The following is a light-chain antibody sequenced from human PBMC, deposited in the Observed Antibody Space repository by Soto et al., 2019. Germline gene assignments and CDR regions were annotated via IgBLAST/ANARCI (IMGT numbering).Light chain of an antibody. Sequence: DIQMTQSPSTLSASVGDRVTITCRASQSIGSWLAWHQQEPGKAPKLLIYKASSLESGVPSRFSGSGSGTEFTLSISSLQPDDSVTYYCQQYDSYPLTFGGGTKVEIK. J-gene: IGKJ4*01. V-gene: IGKV1-5*03. CDR1: QSIGSW. CDR3: QQYDSYPLT. CDR2: KAS.